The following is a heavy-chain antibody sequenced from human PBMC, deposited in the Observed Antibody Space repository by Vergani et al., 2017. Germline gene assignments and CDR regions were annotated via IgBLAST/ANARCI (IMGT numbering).Heavy chain of an antibody. V-gene: IGHV1-69*08. Sequence: QVQLVQSGAEVKKPGSSVKVSCKASGATFRSNTISWVRHVPGQGLEWMGRIIPVLGKTKYAQDFQGRLTITADTSTSTAYMELTSLRSQDTAVYYCARDPRGYGGDPEDYYY. CDR1: GATFRSNT. D-gene: IGHD2-21*02. CDR2: IIPVLGKT. J-gene: IGHJ6*01. CDR3: ARDPRGYGGDPEDYYY.